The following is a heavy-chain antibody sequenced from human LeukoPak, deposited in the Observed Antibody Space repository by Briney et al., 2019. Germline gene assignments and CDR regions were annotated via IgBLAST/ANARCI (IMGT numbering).Heavy chain of an antibody. CDR3: ARGIVVVVAATRWFDP. CDR2: INHSGST. CDR1: GGSFSGYY. J-gene: IGHJ5*02. Sequence: PSETLSLTCAVYGGSFSGYYWSWIRQPPGKWLEWIGEINHSGSTNYNPSLKSRVTISVDTSKNQFSLKLSSVTAADTAVYYCARGIVVVVAATRWFDPWGQGTLVTVSS. V-gene: IGHV4-34*01. D-gene: IGHD2-15*01.